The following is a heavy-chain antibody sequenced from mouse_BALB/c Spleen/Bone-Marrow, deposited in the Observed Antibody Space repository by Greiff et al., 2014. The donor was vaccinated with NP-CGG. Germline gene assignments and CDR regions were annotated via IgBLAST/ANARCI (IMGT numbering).Heavy chain of an antibody. J-gene: IGHJ1*02. CDR3: ARNLLPTSWYFAV. D-gene: IGHD1-1*01. CDR1: GFSLTTYG. Sequence: QVQLKHSRPRLVAPSQSLSITCTVSGFSLTTYGVHWVRQSPGKGLEWLGVIWAGGSTNYNSTLMSRLSISKDNSKNQVFLKMNSLQTDDTAIYYCARNLLPTSWYFAVWGAGTTVSVAS. V-gene: IGHV2-9*02. CDR2: IWAGGST.